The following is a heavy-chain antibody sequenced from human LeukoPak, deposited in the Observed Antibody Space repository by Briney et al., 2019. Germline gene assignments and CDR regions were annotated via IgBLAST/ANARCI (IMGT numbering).Heavy chain of an antibody. CDR3: ARHGTASDTTGYFFWH. V-gene: IGHV3-23*01. Sequence: GGSLTLSCAASGFTFSSYAMSWARQAPGKGLEWVAAVSGSAGSIYSADSVKGRFTVSRDNSKNALYLEMNSLRAEDTALYYCARHGTASDTTGYFFWHWGQGTLVTVSS. CDR2: VSGSAGSI. J-gene: IGHJ4*02. D-gene: IGHD3-22*01. CDR1: GFTFSSYA.